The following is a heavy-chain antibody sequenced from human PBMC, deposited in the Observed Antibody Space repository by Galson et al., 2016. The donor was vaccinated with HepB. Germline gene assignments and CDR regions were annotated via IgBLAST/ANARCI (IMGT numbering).Heavy chain of an antibody. J-gene: IGHJ4*02. CDR2: ISRGSINI. CDR1: GFTFRSYT. CDR3: ASGKGTKNWNLYFAN. V-gene: IGHV3-21*01. D-gene: IGHD1-7*01. Sequence: SLRLSCAGSGFTFRSYTMNWVRQAPGKGLEWVSSISRGSINIYYADSVMGRFTISRDDAKNSLYLQMNSLRADDTAVYYCASGKGTKNWNLYFANWGQGSLVTVSS.